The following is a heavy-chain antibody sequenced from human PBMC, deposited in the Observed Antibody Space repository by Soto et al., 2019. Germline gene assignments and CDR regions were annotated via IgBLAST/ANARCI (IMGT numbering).Heavy chain of an antibody. D-gene: IGHD4-17*01. CDR2: IKSKTDGGTT. V-gene: IGHV3-15*01. Sequence: GGSLRLSCAASGFTFSNAWMSWVRQAPGKGLEWVGRIKSKTDGGTTDYAAPVKGRFTISRDDSKNTLYRQMNSLKTEDTAVYYCTTDATVVTPENYFDYWGQGTLVTVSS. J-gene: IGHJ4*02. CDR1: GFTFSNAW. CDR3: TTDATVVTPENYFDY.